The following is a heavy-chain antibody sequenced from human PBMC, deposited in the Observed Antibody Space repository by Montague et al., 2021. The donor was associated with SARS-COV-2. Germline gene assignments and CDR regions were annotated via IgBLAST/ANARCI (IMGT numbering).Heavy chain of an antibody. V-gene: IGHV4-34*01. D-gene: IGHD3-22*01. CDR2: IKQSGST. Sequence: SETLSLTCAVYGGSFGGYHWSWIRQSPGKGLEWIGDIKQSGSTNYNPSLKSRGTISVDTSKNQFSLQLTSVTAADTAVYFCARGHLSVSMIVVVFTSAYYYFDYWGQGAQVTVSS. J-gene: IGHJ4*02. CDR1: GGSFGGYH. CDR3: ARGHLSVSMIVVVFTSAYYYFDY.